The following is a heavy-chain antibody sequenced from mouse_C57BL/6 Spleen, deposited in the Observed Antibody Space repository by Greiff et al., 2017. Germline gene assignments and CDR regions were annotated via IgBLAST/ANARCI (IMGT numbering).Heavy chain of an antibody. CDR3: ARQGPFYYGSSYWYFDV. J-gene: IGHJ1*03. V-gene: IGHV5-17*01. CDR2: LSSGSSTI. D-gene: IGHD1-1*01. Sequence: EVKVVESGGGLVKPGGSLTLSCAASGFTFSDYGLHWVRQAPEKGLEWVAYLSSGSSTIYYADTVKGRFTIARDNAKNTLCLQMTSLRSEDTAMYYCARQGPFYYGSSYWYFDVWGTGTTVTVSS. CDR1: GFTFSDYG.